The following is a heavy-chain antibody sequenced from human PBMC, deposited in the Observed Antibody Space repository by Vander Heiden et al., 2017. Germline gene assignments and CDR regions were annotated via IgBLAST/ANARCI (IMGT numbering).Heavy chain of an antibody. CDR2: ISGSGNDA. CDR1: GFNFRYYA. CDR3: AKEGLWYGGNWFDP. Sequence: EVQLVESGAGLLQPRGSLRVSCGPSGFNFRYYAMTWVRQAPGKGLEWVSTISGSGNDADYAGSVKCRFIISRDNSKNTLYLQMNSLRAGDTALYYCAKEGLWYGGNWFDPWGQGTLVTVSS. J-gene: IGHJ5*01. D-gene: IGHD3-10*01. V-gene: IGHV3-23*04.